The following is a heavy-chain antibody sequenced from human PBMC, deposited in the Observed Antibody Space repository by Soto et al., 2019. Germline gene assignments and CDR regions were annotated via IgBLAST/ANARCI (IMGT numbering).Heavy chain of an antibody. CDR2: IYYSGST. Sequence: SETQSLTSTVSGGNIGSSSYYWGWIRQPPGKGLEWIGNIYYSGSTYYNPSLKSRVTISVDTSKNQFSLKLSSVTAADTAVYYCMLGSGWEDFDYWGQGTLVTVSS. CDR1: GGNIGSSSYY. V-gene: IGHV4-39*01. J-gene: IGHJ4*02. CDR3: MLGSGWEDFDY. D-gene: IGHD3-22*01.